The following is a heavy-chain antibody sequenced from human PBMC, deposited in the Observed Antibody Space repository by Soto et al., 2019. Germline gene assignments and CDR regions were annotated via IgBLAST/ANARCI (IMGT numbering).Heavy chain of an antibody. CDR3: AKDRLRLNYQPLDY. CDR1: GFTFGSYA. Sequence: VGSLRLSCAASGFTFGSYAMSWVRQAPGKGLEWVSAISGSGGSTYYADSVKGRFTISRDNSKNTLYLQMNSLRAEDTAVYYCAKDRLRLNYQPLDYWGQGTLVTVSS. D-gene: IGHD2-2*01. CDR2: ISGSGGST. V-gene: IGHV3-23*01. J-gene: IGHJ4*02.